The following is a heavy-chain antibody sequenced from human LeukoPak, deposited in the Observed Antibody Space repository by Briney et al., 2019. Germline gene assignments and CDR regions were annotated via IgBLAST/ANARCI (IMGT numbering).Heavy chain of an antibody. CDR3: TRGSIAYYYMDV. V-gene: IGHV4-39*07. Sequence: TSETLSLTCTVSGGSISSSSYYWGWIRQPPGKGLEWIGSIYYSGSTYYNPSLKSRVTISVDTSKNQFSLKLSSVTAADTAVYYCTRGSIAYYYMDVWGKGTTVTISS. D-gene: IGHD3-22*01. CDR2: IYYSGST. CDR1: GGSISSSSYY. J-gene: IGHJ6*03.